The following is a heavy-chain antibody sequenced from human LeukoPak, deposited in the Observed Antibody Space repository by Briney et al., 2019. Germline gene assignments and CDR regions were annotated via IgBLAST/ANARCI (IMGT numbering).Heavy chain of an antibody. D-gene: IGHD3-22*01. J-gene: IGHJ4*02. V-gene: IGHV4-31*03. CDR2: IYYSGST. CDR1: GGSISSGGYY. CDR3: ATTYYDSSGYTFDY. Sequence: SETLSLTCTVSGGSISSGGYYWSWIRQHPGKGLEWIGYIYYSGSTYYNPSLKSRVTISVDTSKNRFSLKLSSVTAADTAVYYCATTYYDSSGYTFDYWGQGTLVTVSS.